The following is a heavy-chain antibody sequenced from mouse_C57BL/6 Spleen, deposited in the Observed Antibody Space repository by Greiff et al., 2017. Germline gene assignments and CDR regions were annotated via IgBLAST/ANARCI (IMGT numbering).Heavy chain of an antibody. CDR1: GYTFTGYW. D-gene: IGHD2-2*01. J-gene: IGHJ3*01. CDR3: ARGHDGGFAD. Sequence: VQLKQSGAELMKPGASVKLSCKATGYTFTGYWIEWVKQRPGHGLEWIGEIFPGSGSTSYNEKFKGKATFTADTSSNTAYMQLSSLTTEDSAVYYCARGHDGGFADWGKGTLVTVSA. CDR2: IFPGSGST. V-gene: IGHV1-9*01.